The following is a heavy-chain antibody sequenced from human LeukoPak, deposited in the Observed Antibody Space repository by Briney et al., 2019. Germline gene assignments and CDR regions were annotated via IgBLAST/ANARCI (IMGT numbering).Heavy chain of an antibody. CDR3: AKGGDKRTGTYFDY. D-gene: IGHD1-7*01. CDR2: IRYDGSNK. J-gene: IGHJ4*02. CDR1: GFTFSSYG. V-gene: IGHV3-30*02. Sequence: GGSLRLSCAASGFTFSSYGMHWVRQAPGKGLEWVAFIRYDGSNKYYADSVKGRFTISRDNSKNTLYLQMNSLRAEDTAVYYCAKGGDKRTGTYFDYWGQGTLVTVSS.